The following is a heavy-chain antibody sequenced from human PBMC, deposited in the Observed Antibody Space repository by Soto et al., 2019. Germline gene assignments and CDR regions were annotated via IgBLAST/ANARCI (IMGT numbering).Heavy chain of an antibody. CDR3: ARGYYEFWSGSPLPFDY. J-gene: IGHJ4*02. Sequence: ASVKVSCKASGYTFTSYAMHWVRQAPGQRLEWMGWINAGNGNTKYSQKFQGRVTITRDTSASTAYMELSSLRSEDTAVYYCARGYYEFWSGSPLPFDYWGQGTLVTVSS. V-gene: IGHV1-3*01. D-gene: IGHD3-3*01. CDR1: GYTFTSYA. CDR2: INAGNGNT.